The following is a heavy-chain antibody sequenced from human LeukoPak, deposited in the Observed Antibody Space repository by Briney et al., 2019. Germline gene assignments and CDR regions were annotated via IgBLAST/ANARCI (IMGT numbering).Heavy chain of an antibody. J-gene: IGHJ3*02. CDR2: IYYSGST. V-gene: IGHV4-59*08. CDR3: ARRLYDSSGYKDAFDI. Sequence: SETLSLTCTVSGGSISSYYWSWIRQPPGKGLEWIGYIYYSGSTNYNPSLKSRVTISVDTSKNQFSLKLSSVTAADTAVYYCARRLYDSSGYKDAFDIWGQGTMVTVSS. D-gene: IGHD3-22*01. CDR1: GGSISSYY.